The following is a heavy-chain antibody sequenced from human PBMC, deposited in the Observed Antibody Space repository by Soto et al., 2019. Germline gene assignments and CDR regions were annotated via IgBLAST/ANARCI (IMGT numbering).Heavy chain of an antibody. J-gene: IGHJ4*02. D-gene: IGHD6-13*01. CDR2: IGTAGDT. CDR1: GFTFSGFD. Sequence: LRLSCEASGFTFSGFDMHWVRQPTGKGLEWVSSIGTAGDTYYAVSVKGRFTISRDNAKNSLSLQMNSLRAGDMAVYFCAKSQEIGTHFFNSWGQGTQVTVSS. V-gene: IGHV3-13*01. CDR3: AKSQEIGTHFFNS.